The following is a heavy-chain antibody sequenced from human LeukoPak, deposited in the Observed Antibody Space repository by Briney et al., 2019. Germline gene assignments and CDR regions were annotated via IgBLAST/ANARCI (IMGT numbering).Heavy chain of an antibody. CDR3: AKAGYSTSSLAFDL. D-gene: IGHD6-6*01. CDR1: GLTLSSFW. CDR2: IHVDGSTK. V-gene: IGHV3-74*01. J-gene: IGHJ3*01. Sequence: GSLRLSCAGSGLTLSSFWIHGVRQAPGKGLGGVSRIHVDGSTKSYADSVKGRFTISRDNAKNTLYLQMNSLRAEDTAVYYCAKAGYSTSSLAFDLWGQGTMVTVSS.